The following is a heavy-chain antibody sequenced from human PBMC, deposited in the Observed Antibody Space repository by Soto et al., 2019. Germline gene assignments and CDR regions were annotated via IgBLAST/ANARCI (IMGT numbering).Heavy chain of an antibody. J-gene: IGHJ4*02. V-gene: IGHV3-30*01. D-gene: IGHD3-10*01. Sequence: QVQLEESGGGVVQPGRSLRLSCAASGFSFSTYAMHWVRQAPGKGLEWVAVISYDGTNKFYADSMKGRFTISRDNSKNTLYLQMNSLRAEDTAVYYCTRGGVSLVRGVIGYWGQGTLVTVSS. CDR1: GFSFSTYA. CDR3: TRGGVSLVRGVIGY. CDR2: ISYDGTNK.